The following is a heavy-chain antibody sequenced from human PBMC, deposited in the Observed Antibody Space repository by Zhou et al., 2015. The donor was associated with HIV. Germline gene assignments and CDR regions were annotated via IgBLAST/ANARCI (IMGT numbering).Heavy chain of an antibody. CDR2: VLPDTGAA. V-gene: IGHV1-2*06. CDR1: GYKFAAYY. CDR3: ARGLSSGWAD. J-gene: IGHJ4*02. D-gene: IGHD6-19*01. Sequence: QVQLVQSGAALKMPGASVRISCATSGYKFAAYYIHWVRQAPGQGLEWMGRVLPDTGAANFAQAFQGRVTMITDVTINTVYLDLTRLRSNDTAVYFCARGLSSGWADWGQGSLVVVSP.